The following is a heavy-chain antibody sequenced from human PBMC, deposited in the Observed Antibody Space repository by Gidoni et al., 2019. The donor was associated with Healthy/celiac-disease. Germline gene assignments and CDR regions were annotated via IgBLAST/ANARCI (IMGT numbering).Heavy chain of an antibody. CDR1: GASFRGHY. D-gene: IGHD2-2*01. Sequence: QVQLQQWGSGLLKPSEPLSLTCAVFGASFRGHYWSWIRQPPGKGLEWIGDINHSGSTNYNHSHKSRVTISVNTAKTQFSLKLSSVTAADAAVYYCERANIVVVPALIYCYYGMDVWGQGTTVTVSS. V-gene: IGHV4-34*01. CDR2: INHSGST. J-gene: IGHJ6*02. CDR3: ERANIVVVPALIYCYYGMDV.